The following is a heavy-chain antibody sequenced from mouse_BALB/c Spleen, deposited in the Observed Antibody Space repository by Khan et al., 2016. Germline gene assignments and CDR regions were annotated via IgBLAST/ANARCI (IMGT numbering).Heavy chain of an antibody. V-gene: IGHV1-9*01. CDR2: ILPGSGSN. Sequence: QVQLQQSGAELMKPGASVKISCKATGYTFSRYWTEWVKERPGHGLEWIGEILPGSGSNAYNEKFKGKATFTAETSSNTAYIQLSGMTSEAPAVYYCARGAYWGQGTLVTVSA. J-gene: IGHJ3*01. CDR1: GYTFSRYW. CDR3: ARGAY.